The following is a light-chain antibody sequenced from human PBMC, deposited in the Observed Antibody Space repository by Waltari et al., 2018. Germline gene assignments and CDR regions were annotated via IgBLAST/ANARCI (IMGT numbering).Light chain of an antibody. CDR2: DAS. CDR1: QSVRAY. V-gene: IGKV3-11*01. CDR3: QQRSDWPRT. Sequence: EIVLTQSPATLSLSPGERATLSCRASQSVRAYLAWYQQKPGQAPRLLIHDASNRATGIPARFSGSGSGTDFTLTSSSLEPEDFAVYYCQQRSDWPRTFGQGTKLEVK. J-gene: IGKJ1*01.